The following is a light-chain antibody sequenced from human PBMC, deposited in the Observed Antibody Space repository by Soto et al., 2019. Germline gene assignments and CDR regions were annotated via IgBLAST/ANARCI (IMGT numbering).Light chain of an antibody. V-gene: IGLV2-14*01. CDR3: SSYTSSRTYV. Sequence: QSLLTQPASVSGSPGQSITISCTGTSSDVGGYNYVSWYQQQSGKAPKLMIHEVSNRPSGVSNRFSGSKSGNTASLTISGLQAEDEADYYCSSYTSSRTYVVGSGTKVTV. CDR2: EVS. CDR1: SSDVGGYNY. J-gene: IGLJ1*01.